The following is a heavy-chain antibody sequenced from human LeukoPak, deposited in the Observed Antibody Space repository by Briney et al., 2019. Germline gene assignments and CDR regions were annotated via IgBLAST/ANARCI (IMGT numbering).Heavy chain of an antibody. D-gene: IGHD3-22*01. CDR2: IYYSGST. V-gene: IGHV4-59*01. J-gene: IGHJ4*02. CDR3: ARATRYYYDSSGYPYYFDY. CDR1: GGSISSYY. Sequence: SETLSLTCTVSGGSISSYYWSWIRQPPGKRLEWIGYIYYSGSTNYNPSLKSRVTISVDTSKNQFSLKLSSVTAADTAVYYCARATRYYYDSSGYPYYFDYWGQGTLVTVSS.